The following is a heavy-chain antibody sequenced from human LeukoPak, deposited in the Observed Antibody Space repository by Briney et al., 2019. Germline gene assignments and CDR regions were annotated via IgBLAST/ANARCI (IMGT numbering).Heavy chain of an antibody. V-gene: IGHV3-7*01. J-gene: IGHJ3*02. CDR1: GFTFSSYW. CDR3: ARIRGSWYEDAFDI. CDR2: IKQDGSER. Sequence: PGGSLRLSCAASGFTFSSYWMSWVRQAPGKGLEWVANIKQDGSERYYVDSVKGRFTISRDNAKNSLYLQMNSLRAEDTAVYYCARIRGSWYEDAFDIWGQGTMVTVSS. D-gene: IGHD6-13*01.